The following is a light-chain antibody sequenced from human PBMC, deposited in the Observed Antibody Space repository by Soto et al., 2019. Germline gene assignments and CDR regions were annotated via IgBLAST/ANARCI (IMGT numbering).Light chain of an antibody. V-gene: IGLV8-61*01. J-gene: IGLJ2*01. Sequence: QAVVTQEPSFSVSPGRTVTLTCGLSSGSVSTSYYPSWYQQTPGQAPRTLIYSTNTRSSGVPDRFSGSILGNKAALTITGAQADDESEYYCVLYMGSGTVVFGGGTKLTFL. CDR1: SGSVSTSYY. CDR3: VLYMGSGTVV. CDR2: STN.